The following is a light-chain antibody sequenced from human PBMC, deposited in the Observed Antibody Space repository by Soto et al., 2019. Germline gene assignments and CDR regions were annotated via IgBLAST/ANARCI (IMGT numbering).Light chain of an antibody. J-gene: IGLJ1*01. CDR1: SSDVGGYGS. Sequence: QSALTHPASVSGPPGQSITISCTGTSSDVGGYGSVSWYQQHPGKAPKLMIYEVSNRPSGVSNRFSGSKSGNTASLTISGLQAEDDADYYCSSYTSSGTYVFGTGTKVTVL. CDR3: SSYTSSGTYV. CDR2: EVS. V-gene: IGLV2-14*01.